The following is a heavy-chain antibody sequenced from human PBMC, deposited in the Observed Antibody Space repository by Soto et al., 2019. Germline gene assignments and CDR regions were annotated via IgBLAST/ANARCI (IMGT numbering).Heavy chain of an antibody. D-gene: IGHD3-16*01. CDR1: GYTFTTYG. Sequence: QVQLVQSGGEVKKPGASVKVSCKTSGYTFTTYGISWVRQAPGQGLEWVGWISAYSGKTHYAQKFQCKVTMTTTTSKNTASLELRSLRSDDTAVYYCARDPYLGDHQYWGQGTLVTVSS. V-gene: IGHV1-18*01. J-gene: IGHJ4*02. CDR2: ISAYSGKT. CDR3: ARDPYLGDHQY.